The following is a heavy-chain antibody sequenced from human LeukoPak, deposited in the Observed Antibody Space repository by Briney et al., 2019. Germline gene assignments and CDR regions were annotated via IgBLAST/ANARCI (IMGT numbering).Heavy chain of an antibody. CDR1: GYSFTSYW. D-gene: IGHD3-10*01. Sequence: GESLKISCKGSGYSFTSYWIGWVRQMPGKGLEWKGIIYPGDSDTRYSPSFQGQVTISADKSISTAYLQWSSLKASDTAMYYCARHLTDGSGSYPFDYWGQGTLVTVSS. J-gene: IGHJ4*02. V-gene: IGHV5-51*01. CDR2: IYPGDSDT. CDR3: ARHLTDGSGSYPFDY.